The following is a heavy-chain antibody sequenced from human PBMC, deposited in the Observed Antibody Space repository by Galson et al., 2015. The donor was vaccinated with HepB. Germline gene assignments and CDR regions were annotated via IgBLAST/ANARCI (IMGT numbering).Heavy chain of an antibody. CDR2: ISGSGGST. D-gene: IGHD3-3*01. J-gene: IGHJ6*02. CDR3: AKDPFGVVIYSGDEYYGMDV. Sequence: SLRLSCAASGFTFSSYAMSWVRQAPGKGLEWVSAISGSGGSTYYADSVKGRFTISRDNSKNTLYLQMNSLRAEDTAVYYCAKDPFGVVIYSGDEYYGMDVWGQGTTVTVSS. CDR1: GFTFSSYA. V-gene: IGHV3-23*01.